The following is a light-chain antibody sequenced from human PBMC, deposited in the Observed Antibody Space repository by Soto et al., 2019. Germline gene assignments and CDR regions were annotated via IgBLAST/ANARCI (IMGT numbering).Light chain of an antibody. V-gene: IGLV2-14*01. CDR3: SSYTTSSTVV. Sequence: QSALTQPASVSGSPGQSITISCTGTNSDVGGYNYVSWYQQHPGKAPKLTIYDVSNRPSGVSNRFSGSKSGNTASLTISGLQAEDEADYFCSSYTTSSTVVFGGGTKLTVL. CDR2: DVS. J-gene: IGLJ2*01. CDR1: NSDVGGYNY.